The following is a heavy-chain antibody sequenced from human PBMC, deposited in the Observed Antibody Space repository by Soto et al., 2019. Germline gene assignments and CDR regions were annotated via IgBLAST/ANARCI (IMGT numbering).Heavy chain of an antibody. J-gene: IGHJ6*02. CDR1: GGSISSSSYN. D-gene: IGHD6-13*01. CDR3: ASVGMYSSNWYYYYGMDV. CDR2: IYYSGST. Sequence: QLQLQESGPGLVKPSETLSLTCTVSGGSISSSSYNWGWIRQPPGKGLEWIGSIYYSGSTYYNPSLKSRVTISVDTSKNQFSLKLSSVTAADTAVYYCASVGMYSSNWYYYYGMDVWGQGTTVTVSS. V-gene: IGHV4-39*01.